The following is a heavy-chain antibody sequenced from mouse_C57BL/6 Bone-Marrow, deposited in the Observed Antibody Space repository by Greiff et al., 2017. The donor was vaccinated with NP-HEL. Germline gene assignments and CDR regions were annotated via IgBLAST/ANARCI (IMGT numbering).Heavy chain of an antibody. J-gene: IGHJ3*01. V-gene: IGHV1-36*01. CDR1: GFTFTDYC. D-gene: IGHD1-1*01. CDR2: VYPYNGGT. Sequence: VQLQQSGPVLVKPGPSVKISCKASGFTFTDYCMHWVKQSHGKSLEWIGLVYPYNGGTSYNQKFKGKATLTVDTSSSTAYMELNSLTSEDAAVYYCARSTTVVGTGFPPWFADWGQGTLVTVSA. CDR3: ARSTTVVGTGFPPWFAD.